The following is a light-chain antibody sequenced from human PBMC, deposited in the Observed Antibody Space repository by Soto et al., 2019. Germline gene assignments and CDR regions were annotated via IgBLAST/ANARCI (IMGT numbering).Light chain of an antibody. CDR3: QQYNNFWT. CDR2: DAS. CDR1: QSLSSR. J-gene: IGKJ1*01. Sequence: DIHMTQSPSTLSASVGDRVTITCRASQSLSSRLAWYQQKPGKAPELLIYDASSLKSGVPSRFSGSESGTEFTRTISSLQPDDFATYYCQQYNNFWTFGQGTKVEIK. V-gene: IGKV1-5*01.